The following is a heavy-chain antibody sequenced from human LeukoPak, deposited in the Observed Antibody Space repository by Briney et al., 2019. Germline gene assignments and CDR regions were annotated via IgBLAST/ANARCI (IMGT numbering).Heavy chain of an antibody. CDR2: IRSKLDGGTT. Sequence: KPGGSLRLSCTASGFTFADYSMTWFRQAPGKGLEWVGFIRSKLDGGTTENAASVKGRFTLSRDDSRSIAYLRMNSLKIEDTAVYYCTRDRTGDRTDAFDIWGQGTMVTVSS. D-gene: IGHD7-27*01. CDR3: TRDRTGDRTDAFDI. V-gene: IGHV3-49*05. CDR1: GFTFADYS. J-gene: IGHJ3*02.